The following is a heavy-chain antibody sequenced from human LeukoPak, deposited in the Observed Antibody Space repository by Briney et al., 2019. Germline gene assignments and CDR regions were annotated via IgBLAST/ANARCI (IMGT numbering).Heavy chain of an antibody. D-gene: IGHD5-24*01. V-gene: IGHV1-69*04. CDR3: ARDLNEGRDP. CDR2: IIPIFGIA. J-gene: IGHJ5*02. CDR1: GGTFSSYA. Sequence: GSSVKVSCKASGGTFSSYAISWVRQAPGQGLEWMGRIIPIFGIANYAQKFQGRVTITADKSTSTAYMELSSLRSEDTAVYYCARDLNEGRDPWVQGSLVTVSS.